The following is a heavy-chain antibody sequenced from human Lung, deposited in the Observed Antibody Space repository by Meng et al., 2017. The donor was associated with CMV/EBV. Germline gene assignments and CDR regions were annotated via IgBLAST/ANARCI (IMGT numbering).Heavy chain of an antibody. V-gene: IGHV1-2*02. D-gene: IGHD4-17*01. Sequence: ASVKVSCKDSGYTFTGYYMHWVRQAPGQGLEWMGWINPNSGGTNYEQKFQGRVTMTRDTSISTAYMELCRLRSDDTAVYYCARDDSDYGDYGGVYHYGMDVWGQGTTVTVSS. CDR1: GYTFTGYY. J-gene: IGHJ6*02. CDR3: ARDDSDYGDYGGVYHYGMDV. CDR2: INPNSGGT.